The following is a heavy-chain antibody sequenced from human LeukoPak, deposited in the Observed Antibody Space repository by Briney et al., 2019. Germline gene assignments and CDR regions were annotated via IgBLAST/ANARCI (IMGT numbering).Heavy chain of an antibody. J-gene: IGHJ4*02. CDR3: ARGPSPFVY. V-gene: IGHV4-59*08. Sequence: SETLSPTCTVSGGSISSYYWSWIRQPPGKGLEWIGSLFYSGNTNYNPSLKSRVTISLDTSKNQVSLKLSSVTAADTAVYYCARGPSPFVYWGQGTLVTVSS. CDR2: LFYSGNT. CDR1: GGSISSYY.